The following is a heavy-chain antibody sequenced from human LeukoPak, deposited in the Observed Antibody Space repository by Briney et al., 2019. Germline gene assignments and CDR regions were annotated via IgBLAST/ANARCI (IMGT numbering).Heavy chain of an antibody. V-gene: IGHV3-23*01. CDR2: ISGSGGST. CDR1: GFTFSSYA. CDR3: ARESYGSGETN. Sequence: GGSLRLSCAASGFTFSSYAMSWVRQAPGKGLEWVSAISGSGGSTYYADSVKGRFTVSRDNSKNTLYLQMNSLRAEDTAVYYCARESYGSGETNWGQETLVTVSS. D-gene: IGHD3-10*01. J-gene: IGHJ4*02.